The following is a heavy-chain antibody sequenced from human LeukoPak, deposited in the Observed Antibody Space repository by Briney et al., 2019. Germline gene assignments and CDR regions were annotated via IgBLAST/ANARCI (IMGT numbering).Heavy chain of an antibody. J-gene: IGHJ4*02. CDR1: GGTFSSYA. V-gene: IGHV1-69*13. CDR2: IIPIFGTA. CDR3: ARDYYAVAGLPYFDY. D-gene: IGHD6-19*01. Sequence: SVKVSCKASGGTFSSYAISWVRQAPGQGLEWMGGIIPIFGTANYAQKFQGRVTITADESTSTAYMELSSLRSEDTAVYYCARDYYAVAGLPYFDYWGQGTLVTVSS.